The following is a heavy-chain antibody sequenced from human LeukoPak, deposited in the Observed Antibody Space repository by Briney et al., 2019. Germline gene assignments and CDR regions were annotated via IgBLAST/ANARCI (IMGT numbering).Heavy chain of an antibody. CDR2: IKQDGSEK. D-gene: IGHD5-18*01. V-gene: IGHV3-7*01. CDR1: GFTFNSYW. Sequence: GGSLRLSCAPSGFTFNSYWMSWVPPAPGEGLEWVAKIKQDGSEKYYVGSVKGRFTMSRYNAKTSLYLQMNSLSAEDTAVYYFARARGYSYGFAYWGQGTLATVPS. J-gene: IGHJ4*02. CDR3: ARARGYSYGFAY.